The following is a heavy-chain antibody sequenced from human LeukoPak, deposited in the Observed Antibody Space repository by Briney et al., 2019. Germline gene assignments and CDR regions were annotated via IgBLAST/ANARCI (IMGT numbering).Heavy chain of an antibody. J-gene: IGHJ4*02. CDR2: INPGNGAT. Sequence: GASVKVSCKASGYALTTYDINWVRQAPGQGLEWMAWINPGNGATGYAQTFQDRITVTSDTSTDTVYMDLASLTSNDTATYYCARSPQDHGGNCFNHWGLGSLVTVSS. CDR1: GYALTTYD. V-gene: IGHV1-8*01. CDR3: ARSPQDHGGNCFNH. D-gene: IGHD4-23*01.